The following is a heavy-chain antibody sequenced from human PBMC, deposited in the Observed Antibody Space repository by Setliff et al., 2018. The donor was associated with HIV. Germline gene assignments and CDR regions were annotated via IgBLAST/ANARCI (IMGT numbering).Heavy chain of an antibody. CDR3: ARGLDVWGTYRYRNYFDY. CDR1: GGSFSDYY. D-gene: IGHD3-16*02. V-gene: IGHV4-34*01. J-gene: IGHJ4*02. CDR2: INHGGST. Sequence: LSLTCAVYGGSFSDYYWSWIRQSPGRGLEWIGEINHGGSTIYDPSLKSRVTISIDTSKNQFSLNLTSVTAADTAIYYCARGLDVWGTYRYRNYFDYWGQGTLVTVSS.